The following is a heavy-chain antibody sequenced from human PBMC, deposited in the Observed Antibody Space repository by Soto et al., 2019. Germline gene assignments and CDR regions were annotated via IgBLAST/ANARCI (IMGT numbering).Heavy chain of an antibody. V-gene: IGHV1-69*02. Sequence: QAQLVQSGAEVKKPGPSVKVSCKASGGTFNRETFSWVRQAPGQGLQWMGRIIPVLDVTEYPQNFQGRVTITADTSTSTVYLALSGLGSDDTAVYYCARGGKLGGDLDVWGKGTPVIVSS. J-gene: IGHJ6*04. CDR3: ARGGKLGGDLDV. CDR1: GGTFNRET. CDR2: IIPVLDVT. D-gene: IGHD3-10*01.